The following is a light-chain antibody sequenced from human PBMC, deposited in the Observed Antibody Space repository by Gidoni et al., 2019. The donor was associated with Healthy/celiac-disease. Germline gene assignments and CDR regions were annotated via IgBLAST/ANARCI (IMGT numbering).Light chain of an antibody. CDR1: PGVSSY. J-gene: IGKJ5*01. Sequence: EIVLPQSPATLSLSPGERATLACRASPGVSSYLAWYQQKPGQAPRLLIYDASNRATGIPARFSGSGSGTDFTLTISSLEPEDFAVYYCQQRSNWPITFGQGTRLEIK. CDR3: QQRSNWPIT. V-gene: IGKV3-11*01. CDR2: DAS.